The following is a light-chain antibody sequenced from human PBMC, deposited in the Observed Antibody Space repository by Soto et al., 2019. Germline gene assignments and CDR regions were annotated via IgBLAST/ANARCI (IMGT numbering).Light chain of an antibody. V-gene: IGLV2-14*01. J-gene: IGLJ2*01. CDR3: AAWDDRLKGVV. Sequence: QSALTQPASVSGSPGQSITISCTGTSSDVGGYNYVSWYQQHPGKAPKLMIYEVSNRPSGVSNRFSGSKSGNTASLAISGLQSEDEAHYYCAAWDDRLKGVVFGGGTKVTVL. CDR2: EVS. CDR1: SSDVGGYNY.